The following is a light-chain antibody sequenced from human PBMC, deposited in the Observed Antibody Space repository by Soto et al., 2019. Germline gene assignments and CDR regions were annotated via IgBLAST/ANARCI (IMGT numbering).Light chain of an antibody. CDR2: KAS. CDR1: QSISSW. V-gene: IGKV1-5*03. Sequence: DIHMTQSPSTLSASVGDRVTITCRASQSISSWLAWYQQKPGKAPKLLIHKASSLESGVPSRFSGSGSVTEFTLTISSLQPDDFATYYCQQYETYSQTFGQGTKVEIK. J-gene: IGKJ1*01. CDR3: QQYETYSQT.